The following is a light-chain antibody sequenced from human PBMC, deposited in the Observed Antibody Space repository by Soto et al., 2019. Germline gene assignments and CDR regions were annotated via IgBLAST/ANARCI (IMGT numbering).Light chain of an antibody. CDR2: KAS. CDR1: QSISSW. CDR3: QHYASLPWT. Sequence: DIQITHSPSTLSASLGDRVTITCRASQSISSWLAWYQQKPGKAPNVLIYKASNLERGVPSRFSGSGSGTVFTLTISSLEPEDFTPYHCQHYASLPWTFAQGTNVDI. V-gene: IGKV1-5*03. J-gene: IGKJ1*01.